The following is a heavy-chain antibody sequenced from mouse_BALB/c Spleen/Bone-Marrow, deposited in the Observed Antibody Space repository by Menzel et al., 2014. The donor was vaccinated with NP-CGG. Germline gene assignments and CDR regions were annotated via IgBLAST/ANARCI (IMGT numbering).Heavy chain of an antibody. CDR1: GFTFSSYG. CDR2: ISSGGSYT. J-gene: IGHJ3*01. Sequence: DVKLVESGGDLVKPGGSLKLSCAASGFTFSSYGVSWVRQTPDKRLEWVATISSGGSYTYYPDSVKGRFTISRDNAKNTLYLQMSSLKSEDTAMYYCARWDYDYDGPWFAYWGQGTLVTVSA. D-gene: IGHD2-4*01. CDR3: ARWDYDYDGPWFAY. V-gene: IGHV5-6*02.